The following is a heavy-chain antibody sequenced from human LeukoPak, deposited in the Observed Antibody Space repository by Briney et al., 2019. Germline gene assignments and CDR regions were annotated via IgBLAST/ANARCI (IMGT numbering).Heavy chain of an antibody. CDR2: ITGIGGNT. CDR3: AKEPRGYYYGSGSYLYYFDY. J-gene: IGHJ4*02. CDR1: GFTFSSYA. V-gene: IGHV3-23*01. Sequence: GGSLRLSCAASGFTFSSYAVSWVRQSPGKGLEWVSAITGIGGNTYYADSVKGRFTISRDNSKDTLYLQMNSLRAEDTAVYYCAKEPRGYYYGSGSYLYYFDYWGQGTLVTVSS. D-gene: IGHD3-10*01.